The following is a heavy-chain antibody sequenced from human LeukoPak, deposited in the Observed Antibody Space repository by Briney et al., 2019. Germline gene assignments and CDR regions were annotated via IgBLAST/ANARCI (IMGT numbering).Heavy chain of an antibody. CDR3: ARQGWASYYYYGVDV. J-gene: IGHJ6*02. V-gene: IGHV4-39*01. CDR1: GGPISSSSYY. Sequence: SETLSLTCTVSGGPISSSSYYWGWIRQPPGKGLEWIGSIYYSGSTYYNSSLKSRVTISIDTSKNQFSLKLSSVTAADTAVYYCARQGWASYYYYGVDVWGQGTTVTVSS. D-gene: IGHD6-19*01. CDR2: IYYSGST.